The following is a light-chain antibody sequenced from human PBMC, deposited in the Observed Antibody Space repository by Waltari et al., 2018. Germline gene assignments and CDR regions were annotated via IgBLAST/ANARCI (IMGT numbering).Light chain of an antibody. CDR3: GTWDHSLHGLV. CDR2: DND. Sequence: QSVLTQPPSVSAAPGQKVTISSSGRGSNLVYYRLSWYRQLPGTAPKVLIYDNDERTSGIPDRFLGSKSGTSAALVITGLQTGDEAYYYCGTWDHSLHGLVFGGGTKLTVL. J-gene: IGLJ2*01. V-gene: IGLV1-51*01. CDR1: GSNLVYYR.